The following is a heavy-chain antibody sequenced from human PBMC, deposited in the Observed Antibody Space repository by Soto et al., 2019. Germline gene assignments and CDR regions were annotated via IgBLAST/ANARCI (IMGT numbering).Heavy chain of an antibody. CDR2: INHSGST. CDR1: GGSFSGYY. Sequence: SETLSLTCAVYGGSFSGYYWSWIRQPPGKGLEWIGEINHSGSTNYNPSLKSRVTISVDTSKNQFSLKLSSVTAADTAVYYCARGRREFYYYGMDVWGQGTTVTVSS. V-gene: IGHV4-34*01. D-gene: IGHD3-10*01. J-gene: IGHJ6*02. CDR3: ARGRREFYYYGMDV.